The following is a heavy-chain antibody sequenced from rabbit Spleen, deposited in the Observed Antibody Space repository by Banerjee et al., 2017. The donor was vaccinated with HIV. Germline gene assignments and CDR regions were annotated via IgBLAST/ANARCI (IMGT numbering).Heavy chain of an antibody. D-gene: IGHD1-1*01. CDR3: ARGTYVMNSDYLGYFRL. J-gene: IGHJ4*01. CDR1: EFSFNRNYY. Sequence: QERLEESGGGLVQPEGSLTLTCTASEFSFNRNYYICWVRQAPGKGLELIGCIYTDDTDTYYTSWAKGRFIISKTSSTTVDLQMTSLTAADTATYFCARGTYVMNSDYLGYFRLWGPGTLVTVS. CDR2: IYTDDTDT. V-gene: IGHV1S45*01.